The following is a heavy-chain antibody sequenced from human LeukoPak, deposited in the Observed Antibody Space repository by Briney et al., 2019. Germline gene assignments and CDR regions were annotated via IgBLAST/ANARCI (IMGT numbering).Heavy chain of an antibody. D-gene: IGHD3-3*01. Sequence: GGSLRLSCAASGFMFSRYTMNWVRQAPGKGLDWVSSISTSTSSSYIYYADSVKGRFTISRDNAKNSLYLQMNSLRAEDTAVYYCARTSYDFWSGRNWFDPWGQGTLVTVSS. CDR2: ISTSTSSSYI. J-gene: IGHJ5*02. V-gene: IGHV3-21*01. CDR1: GFMFSRYT. CDR3: ARTSYDFWSGRNWFDP.